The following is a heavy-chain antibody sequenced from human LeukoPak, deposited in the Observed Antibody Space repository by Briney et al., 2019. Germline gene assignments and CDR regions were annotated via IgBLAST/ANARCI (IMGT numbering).Heavy chain of an antibody. V-gene: IGHV3-23*01. Sequence: PGGSLRLSCAASGFTFSSYAMSWVRQAPGKGLEWVSAISGSGGSTYYADSVKGRFTISRDNSKNTLYLQMNSLRAEDTAVYYCAKGKGGGYCSGGSYYLIPDYWGQGTLVTVSS. CDR3: AKGKGGGYCSGGSYYLIPDY. D-gene: IGHD2-15*01. J-gene: IGHJ4*02. CDR1: GFTFSSYA. CDR2: ISGSGGST.